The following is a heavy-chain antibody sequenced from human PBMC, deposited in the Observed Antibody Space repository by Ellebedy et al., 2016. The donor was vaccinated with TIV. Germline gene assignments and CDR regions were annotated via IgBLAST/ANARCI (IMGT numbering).Heavy chain of an antibody. J-gene: IGHJ6*02. Sequence: SETLSLXCDVSGGSFNDYYWTWVRQPPGKGLEWIGEINHSGSTNYHWSLKSRVTMSVDTSKKQVFLKVNSVTDADTAVYFCAGKVYYYYGMDVWGQGTTVTVSS. V-gene: IGHV4-34*01. CDR1: GGSFNDYY. CDR3: AGKVYYYYGMDV. CDR2: INHSGST.